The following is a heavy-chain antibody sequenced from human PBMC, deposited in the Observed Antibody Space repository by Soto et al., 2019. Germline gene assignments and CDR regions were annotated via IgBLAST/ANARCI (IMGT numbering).Heavy chain of an antibody. V-gene: IGHV3-66*01. Sequence: EVQLVESGGGLVQPGGSLRLSCAASGFTVSSNYMSWVRQAPGKGLEWVSVIYSGGSTYYADSVKGRFTISRDNSKNTLYLQMNSLRAEDTAVYYCARAVRGWSRIIYYSYYMDVWGKGTTVTVSS. J-gene: IGHJ6*03. CDR3: ARAVRGWSRIIYYSYYMDV. CDR1: GFTVSSNY. D-gene: IGHD6-19*01. CDR2: IYSGGST.